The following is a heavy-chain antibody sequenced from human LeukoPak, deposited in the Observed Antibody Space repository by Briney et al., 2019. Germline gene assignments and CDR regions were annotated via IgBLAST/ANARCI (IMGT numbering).Heavy chain of an antibody. CDR3: ATLTSGSYAH. J-gene: IGHJ4*02. CDR1: GFTFSSYA. V-gene: IGHV3-64*01. Sequence: GGSLSLSCAASGFTFSSYAMHWVRRVTGKELEYVSAISDNGGRTYYANSVKGRFTISRDNSKNTLYLQMGSLRAEDMAVYYCATLTSGSYAHWGQGTLVTVSS. CDR2: ISDNGGRT. D-gene: IGHD1-26*01.